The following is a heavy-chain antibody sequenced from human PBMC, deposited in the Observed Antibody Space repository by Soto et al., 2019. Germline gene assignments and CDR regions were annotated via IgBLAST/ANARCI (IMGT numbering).Heavy chain of an antibody. J-gene: IGHJ5*02. CDR3: ASEGTVAPYNWFDP. D-gene: IGHD4-17*01. CDR1: GGSISSDDSY. CDR2: VHHSGTT. Sequence: QVQLQESGPGLAKPSQTLSLTCTVSGGSISSDDSYWSWIRQTPGKGLEGLGCVHHSGTTYYNPSLKTRVIISVDMSKTQCSLKLSSVTAADTAVYYCASEGTVAPYNWFDPWGQGTLVTVSS. V-gene: IGHV4-30-4*01.